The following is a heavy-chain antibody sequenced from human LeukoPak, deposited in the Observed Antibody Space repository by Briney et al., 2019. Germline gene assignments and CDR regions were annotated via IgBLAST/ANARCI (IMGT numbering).Heavy chain of an antibody. CDR2: ISGSGGST. J-gene: IGHJ6*02. Sequence: PGGSLRLSCAASGFTFSSYAMSWVRQAPGKGLEWVSAISGSGGSTYYADSVKGRFTISRDNSKNTLYLQMNSLGAEDTAVYYCAAAPSPDVDTAMVYYYGMDVWGQGTTVTVSS. D-gene: IGHD5-18*01. CDR1: GFTFSSYA. V-gene: IGHV3-23*01. CDR3: AAAPSPDVDTAMVYYYGMDV.